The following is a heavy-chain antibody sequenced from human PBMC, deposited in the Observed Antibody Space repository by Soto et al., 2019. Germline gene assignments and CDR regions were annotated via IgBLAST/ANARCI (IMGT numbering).Heavy chain of an antibody. D-gene: IGHD2-2*01. CDR2: ISAYNDNT. CDR3: ARDPGYCSSTSCYLES. Sequence: QVQLVQSGAEVKKPGASVKVSCKASGYTFTSYGISWVRQAPGQGLEWMGWISAYNDNTNYAQKLQGRVTMTTDTSTSKAYMELRSLTSDDTAVYYCARDPGYCSSTSCYLESWGQGTLVTVSS. V-gene: IGHV1-18*01. CDR1: GYTFTSYG. J-gene: IGHJ5*02.